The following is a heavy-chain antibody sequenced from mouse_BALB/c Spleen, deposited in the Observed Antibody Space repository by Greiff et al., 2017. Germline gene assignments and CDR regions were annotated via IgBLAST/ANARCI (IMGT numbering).Heavy chain of an antibody. J-gene: IGHJ2*01. V-gene: IGHV5-9*03. CDR2: ISSGGGNT. CDR3: ARYSFYDYPSFDY. CDR1: GFTFSSYT. Sequence: DVMLVESGGGLVKPGGSLKLSCAASGFTFSSYTMSWVRQTPEKRLEWVATISSGGGNTYYPDSVKGRFTISRDNAKNNLYLQMSSLRSEDTALYYCARYSFYDYPSFDYWGQGTTLTVSS. D-gene: IGHD2-4*01.